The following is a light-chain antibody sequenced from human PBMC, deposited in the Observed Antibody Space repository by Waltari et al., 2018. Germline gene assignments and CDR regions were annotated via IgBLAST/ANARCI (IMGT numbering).Light chain of an antibody. CDR3: QQSFDTPYT. CDR1: ESVTNF. J-gene: IGKJ2*01. Sequence: DIQMTQSPSSLSASVGDRVIITCRASESVTNFLNWYQQKPGKAPKLLINGASNLQSGVQSRFRGSGSGTDFSLIISSLQPEDFATYHCQQSFDTPYTFGQGTKLEIK. CDR2: GAS. V-gene: IGKV1-39*01.